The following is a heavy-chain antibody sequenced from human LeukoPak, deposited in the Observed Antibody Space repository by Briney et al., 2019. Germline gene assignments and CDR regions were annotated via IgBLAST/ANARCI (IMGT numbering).Heavy chain of an antibody. V-gene: IGHV4-59*01. CDR3: ASVTGDKRY. CDR1: GGFISSYY. Sequence: SETLSLTCTVSGGFISSYYCSWIRQPPGKGLEWIGYIYYSGSTNYNPSLKSRVTISVDTSKNQFSLNLSSVTAADTAVYYCASVTGDKRYWGQGTLVTVSS. J-gene: IGHJ4*02. D-gene: IGHD2-8*02. CDR2: IYYSGST.